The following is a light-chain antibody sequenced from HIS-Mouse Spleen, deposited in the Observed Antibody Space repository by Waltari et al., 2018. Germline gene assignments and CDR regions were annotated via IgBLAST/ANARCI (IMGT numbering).Light chain of an antibody. CDR3: YSTDSSGNHRV. Sequence: SYELTQPPSVSVSPGQTARITCPGHALPKKYAYWYQQKEGQAPVLVIYEDSKRPSGIPDRFSGSSSGTMATLTISGAQVEDEADYYCYSTDSSGNHRVFGGGTKLTVL. CDR2: EDS. CDR1: ALPKKY. J-gene: IGLJ3*02. V-gene: IGLV3-10*01.